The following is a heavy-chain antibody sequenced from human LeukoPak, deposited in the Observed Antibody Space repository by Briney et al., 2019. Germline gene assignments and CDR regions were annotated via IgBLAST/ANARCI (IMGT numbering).Heavy chain of an antibody. CDR3: AKDSYSSSSGYYYYGMDV. Sequence: GGSLRLSCAASGVTFSSYAMSWVRQAPGKGLEWVSAIGGSGGSTYYADSVKGRFTISRDNSKNTLYLQMNSLRAEDTAVYYCAKDSYSSSSGYYYYGMDVWGQGTTVTVSS. D-gene: IGHD6-6*01. J-gene: IGHJ6*02. CDR1: GVTFSSYA. CDR2: IGGSGGST. V-gene: IGHV3-23*01.